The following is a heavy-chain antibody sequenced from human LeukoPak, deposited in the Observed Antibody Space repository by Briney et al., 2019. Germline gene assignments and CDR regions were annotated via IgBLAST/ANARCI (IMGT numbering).Heavy chain of an antibody. CDR2: INPNSGGT. J-gene: IGHJ4*02. CDR1: GYTFTGYY. Sequence: AASVKVSCKASGYTFTGYYMHWVRQAPGQGLEWMGWINPNSGGTNYAQKFQGRVTMTRDTSISTACMELSRLRSDDTAVYYCAKECDYSPGHKFDLWGQGTLVTVSS. V-gene: IGHV1-2*02. CDR3: AKECDYSPGHKFDL. D-gene: IGHD3-10*01.